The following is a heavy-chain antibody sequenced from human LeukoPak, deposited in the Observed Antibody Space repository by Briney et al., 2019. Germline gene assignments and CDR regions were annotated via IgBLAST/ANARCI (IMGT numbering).Heavy chain of an antibody. Sequence: PGGSLRLSCAASGFTFSSYWMTWVRQAPGKGLKWVATIEQNGNEKHYVDSVKGRFAISRDNAKNSLYLQMNSLRGEDTAVYYCARDSWARVVRPYMDVWGKGTTVTVSS. CDR1: GFTFSSYW. D-gene: IGHD2-2*01. J-gene: IGHJ6*03. CDR2: IEQNGNEK. CDR3: ARDSWARVVRPYMDV. V-gene: IGHV3-7*01.